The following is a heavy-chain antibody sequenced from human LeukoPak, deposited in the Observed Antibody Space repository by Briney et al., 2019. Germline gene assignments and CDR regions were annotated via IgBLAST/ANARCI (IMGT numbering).Heavy chain of an antibody. CDR2: ISSNGGST. CDR3: ARVTYNYVFDY. V-gene: IGHV3-64*01. D-gene: IGHD5-24*01. J-gene: IGHJ4*02. Sequence: GGSLRLSCAASGFTFGAYAMHWVRQPPGKGLEYVSGISSNGGSTYYANSVKGRFTISRDKSKNTVDLQMGSLRPEDMAIYYCARVTYNYVFDYWGQGALVTVSS. CDR1: GFTFGAYA.